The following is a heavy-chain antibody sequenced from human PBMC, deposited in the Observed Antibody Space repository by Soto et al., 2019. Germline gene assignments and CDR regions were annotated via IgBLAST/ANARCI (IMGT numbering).Heavy chain of an antibody. Sequence: SVKVSWKASGGTFSSYAISWVRQAPGQGLEWMGGIIPIFGTANYAQKFQGRVTITADESTSTAYMELSSLRSEDTAVYYCARGANWSVCSCFFYYYGMDVWGQGTTVTVSS. V-gene: IGHV1-69*13. CDR3: ARGANWSVCSCFFYYYGMDV. J-gene: IGHJ6*02. CDR2: IIPIFGTA. CDR1: GGTFSSYA. D-gene: IGHD2-15*01.